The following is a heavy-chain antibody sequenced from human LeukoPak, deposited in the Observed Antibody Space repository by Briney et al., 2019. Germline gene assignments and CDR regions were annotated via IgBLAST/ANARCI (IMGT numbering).Heavy chain of an antibody. CDR3: ARDRDFIYGDFDY. D-gene: IGHD4-17*01. V-gene: IGHV3-48*01. CDR1: GFTFSSYS. J-gene: IGHJ4*02. CDR2: ISSSSSTI. Sequence: PGGSLRLSCAASGFTFSSYSMNWVRQAPGKGLEWVSYISSSSSTIYYADSVKGRFTISRDNAKNSLYLQMNSLRAEDTAVYYCARDRDFIYGDFDYWGQGTLVTVSS.